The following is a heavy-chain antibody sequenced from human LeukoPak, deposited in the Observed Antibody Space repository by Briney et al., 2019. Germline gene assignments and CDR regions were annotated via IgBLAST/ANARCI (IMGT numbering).Heavy chain of an antibody. D-gene: IGHD1-26*01. CDR3: ARGIVGVIETTFGY. CDR2: ISSRSSYI. Sequence: GGSLRLSCVASGFTFGDYSMNWVRQSPGKGLEWVSSISSRSSYIHYADSLKGRLTISRDDAKNSLYLQMNSLRAEDTAVYYCARGIVGVIETTFGYWGQGTLVTVSS. J-gene: IGHJ4*02. V-gene: IGHV3-21*01. CDR1: GFTFGDYS.